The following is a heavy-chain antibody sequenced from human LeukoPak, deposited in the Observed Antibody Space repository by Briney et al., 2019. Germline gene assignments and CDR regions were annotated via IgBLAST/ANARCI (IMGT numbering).Heavy chain of an antibody. J-gene: IGHJ3*02. Sequence: SETLSLTCAVYGGSFSGYFWSWIRQPPGKGLEWIGEINDSGRTNYNPSLKSRVTISVDTSKNQFSLELSSVTAADTVMYYCARPYYDFWSGYRDAFDIWGQGTMVTVSS. CDR1: GGSFSGYF. V-gene: IGHV4-34*01. D-gene: IGHD3-3*01. CDR2: INDSGRT. CDR3: ARPYYDFWSGYRDAFDI.